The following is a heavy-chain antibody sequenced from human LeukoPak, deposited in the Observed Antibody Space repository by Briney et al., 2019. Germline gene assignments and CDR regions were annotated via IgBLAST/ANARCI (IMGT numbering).Heavy chain of an antibody. CDR2: INPSGGST. Sequence: ASVKVSCKASGYTFTSYYMHWVRQAPGQGLEWMGIINPSGGSTSYAQKFQGRVTMTRDTSTSTAYMELRSLRSDDTAVYYCARNNYGDPLDYWGQGTLVTVSS. J-gene: IGHJ4*02. D-gene: IGHD4-17*01. CDR1: GYTFTSYY. V-gene: IGHV1-46*01. CDR3: ARNNYGDPLDY.